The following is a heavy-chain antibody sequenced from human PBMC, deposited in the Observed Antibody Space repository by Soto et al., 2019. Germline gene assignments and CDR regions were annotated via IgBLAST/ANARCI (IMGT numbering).Heavy chain of an antibody. Sequence: SVKVSCKASGGTFSSYAISCVREAPVQGLEWMGGIIPIFGTANYAQRFQGRVTITADESTSTAYMELSSLRSEDTAVYYCARDVVVVAATFAAFDIWGQGTMVTVSS. D-gene: IGHD2-15*01. V-gene: IGHV1-69*13. CDR3: ARDVVVVAATFAAFDI. CDR1: GGTFSSYA. CDR2: IIPIFGTA. J-gene: IGHJ3*02.